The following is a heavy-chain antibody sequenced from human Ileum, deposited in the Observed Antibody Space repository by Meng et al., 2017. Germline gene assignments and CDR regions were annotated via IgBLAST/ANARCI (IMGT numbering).Heavy chain of an antibody. CDR1: SGSITSDTY. V-gene: IGHV4-4*02. CDR3: ARHGGYYQGF. D-gene: IGHD4-23*01. CDR2: ISHSGST. Sequence: QVPGQGAGPGLVKPSGTLSLTCAVSSGSITSDTYWSWVRLPPGKGLEWIGQISHSGSTFYNPSLKSRVTMSVDKSKSQFSLMLTSVTAADTAVYYCARHGGYYQGFWGQGTLVTVSS. J-gene: IGHJ4*02.